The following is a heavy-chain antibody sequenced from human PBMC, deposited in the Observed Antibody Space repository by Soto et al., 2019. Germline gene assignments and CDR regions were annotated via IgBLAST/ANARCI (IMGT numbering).Heavy chain of an antibody. CDR3: ARKASSIAARPFDY. CDR2: INHSGST. J-gene: IGHJ4*02. V-gene: IGHV4-34*01. CDR1: GGSFSGYY. D-gene: IGHD6-6*01. Sequence: SETLSLTCAVYGGSFSGYYWSWIRQPPGKGLEWIGEINHSGSTNYNPSLKSRVTISVDTSKNQFSLKLSSVTAADTAVYYCARKASSIAARPFDYWGQGTLVTVSS.